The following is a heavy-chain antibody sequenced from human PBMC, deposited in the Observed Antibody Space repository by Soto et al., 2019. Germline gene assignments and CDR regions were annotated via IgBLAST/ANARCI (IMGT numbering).Heavy chain of an antibody. V-gene: IGHV1-69*02. CDR3: ARGGKTSSGYYYYYYGMDV. CDR2: IIPILGIA. CDR1: GGTFSSYT. J-gene: IGHJ6*02. D-gene: IGHD3-22*01. Sequence: QVQLVQSGAEVKKPGSSVKVSCKASGGTFSSYTISWVRQAPGQGLEWMGRIIPILGIANYAQKFQGRVTITADKSTSTAYMELSSLRSEDTAVYYCARGGKTSSGYYYYYYGMDVWGQGTTVTVSS.